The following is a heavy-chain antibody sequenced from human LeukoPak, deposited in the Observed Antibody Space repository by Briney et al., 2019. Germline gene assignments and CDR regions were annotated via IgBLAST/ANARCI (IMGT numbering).Heavy chain of an antibody. CDR2: ISSSSSYI. V-gene: IGHV3-21*01. Sequence: GGSLRLSCAASGFTFSSYEMNWVRQAPGKGLEWVSSISSSSSYIYYADSVKGRFTISRDNAKNSLYLQMNSLRAEDTAVYYCARVGPTVVTPDYFDYWGQGTLVTVSS. CDR1: GFTFSSYE. J-gene: IGHJ4*02. CDR3: ARVGPTVVTPDYFDY. D-gene: IGHD4-23*01.